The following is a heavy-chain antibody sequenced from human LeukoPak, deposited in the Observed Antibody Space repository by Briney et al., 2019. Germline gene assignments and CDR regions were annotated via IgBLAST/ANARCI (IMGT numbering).Heavy chain of an antibody. V-gene: IGHV3-66*02. D-gene: IGHD3-22*01. J-gene: IGHJ4*02. CDR1: GFTPSHNY. CDR2: INSGGKI. CDR3: ARDRNYYKNSGYLDYLDY. Sequence: GGSLRLSCVASGFTPSHNYMSWVRQAPGKGLEWVSVINSGGKIYYADSVRGRFTISRDNSKNTLHLQMNSLRTEDTAVYYCARDRNYYKNSGYLDYLDYWGQGTLVTVSS.